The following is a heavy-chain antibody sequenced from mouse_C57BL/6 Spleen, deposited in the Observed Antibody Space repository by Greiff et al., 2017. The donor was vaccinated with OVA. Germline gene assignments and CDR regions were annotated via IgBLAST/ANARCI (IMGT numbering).Heavy chain of an antibody. CDR1: GYTFTSYW. J-gene: IGHJ2*01. CDR2: IDPSDSYT. D-gene: IGHD1-1*01. V-gene: IGHV1-59*01. Sequence: QVHVKQPGAELVRPGTSVKLSCKASGYTFTSYWMHWVKQRPGQGLEWIGVIDPSDSYTNYNQKFKGKATLTVDTSSSTAYMQLSSLTSEDAAVYYCARDYGSSQWYFDYWGQGTTLTVSS. CDR3: ARDYGSSQWYFDY.